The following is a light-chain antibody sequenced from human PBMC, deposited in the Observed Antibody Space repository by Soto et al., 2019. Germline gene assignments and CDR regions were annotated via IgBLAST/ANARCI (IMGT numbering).Light chain of an antibody. Sequence: QSALTQPASVSGSPGQSITISCTGTSSDVGVYNYVSWYQQHPGKAPKLMIYDVTNRPSGVSNRFSCSKSGNTASLTISGLQAEDEADYYCSSYTSSSTRVLGGGTKLTV. CDR3: SSYTSSSTRV. V-gene: IGLV2-14*01. J-gene: IGLJ3*02. CDR2: DVT. CDR1: SSDVGVYNY.